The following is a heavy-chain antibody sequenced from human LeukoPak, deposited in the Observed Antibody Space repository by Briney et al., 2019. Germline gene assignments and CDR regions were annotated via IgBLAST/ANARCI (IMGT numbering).Heavy chain of an antibody. CDR3: ARDIVDYYGSGSYPYGMDV. CDR2: ISNTWST. J-gene: IGHJ6*02. CDR1: GGSISSYY. V-gene: IGHV4-59*01. Sequence: SETLSLTCTVSGGSISSYYWSWIRQPPGKGLEWIGYISNTWSTNYYPSLSSRVTISVDTSKNQFSLKLSSVTAADTAVYYCARDIVDYYGSGSYPYGMDVWGQGTTVTVSS. D-gene: IGHD3-10*01.